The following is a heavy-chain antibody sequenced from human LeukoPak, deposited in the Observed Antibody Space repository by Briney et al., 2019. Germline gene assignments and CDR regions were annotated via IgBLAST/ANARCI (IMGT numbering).Heavy chain of an antibody. D-gene: IGHD6-19*01. CDR3: AREMHYSSGWYYFDY. J-gene: IGHJ4*02. Sequence: ASVKVSCKASGYTFTSYDINWVRQATGQGLEWMGWMNPNSGNTGYAQKFQGRVTMARNTSISTAYMELSSLRSEDTAVYYCAREMHYSSGWYYFDYWGQGTLVTVSS. CDR1: GYTFTSYD. V-gene: IGHV1-8*01. CDR2: MNPNSGNT.